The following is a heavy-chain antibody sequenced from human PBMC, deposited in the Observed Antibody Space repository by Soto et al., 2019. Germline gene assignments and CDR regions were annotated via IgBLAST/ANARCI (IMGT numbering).Heavy chain of an antibody. CDR1: GFTFSSYA. J-gene: IGHJ3*01. CDR3: GRDRTKDDAEGGMGFDG. CDR2: IWYGGSNK. V-gene: IGHV3-33*08. D-gene: IGHD1-1*01. Sequence: QVQLVESGGGVVQPGRSLRLSCAASGFTFSSYAMHWVRQAPGKGLEWVAVIWYGGSNKKYGESVKGRFTISRDNAKNKLDMALNRLRGEDTAVYYCGRDRTKDDAEGGMGFDGWGQGTKVTVSS.